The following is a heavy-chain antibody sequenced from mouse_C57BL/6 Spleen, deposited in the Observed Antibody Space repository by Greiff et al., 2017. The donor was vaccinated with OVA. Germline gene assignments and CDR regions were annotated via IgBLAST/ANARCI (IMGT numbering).Heavy chain of an antibody. CDR2: INPGSGGT. D-gene: IGHD1-1*01. J-gene: IGHJ2*01. V-gene: IGHV1-54*01. Sequence: QVHVKQSGAELVRPGTSVKVSCKASGYAFTNYLIEWVKQRPGQGLEWIGVINPGSGGTNYNEKFKGKATLTADKSSSTAYMQLSSLTSEDSAVYFCARRGYGSSYAYFDYWGQGTTLTVSS. CDR1: GYAFTNYL. CDR3: ARRGYGSSYAYFDY.